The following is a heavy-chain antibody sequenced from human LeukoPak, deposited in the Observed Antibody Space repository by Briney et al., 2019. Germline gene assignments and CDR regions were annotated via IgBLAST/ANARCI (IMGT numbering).Heavy chain of an antibody. CDR3: ARDADFWSGYSLDV. D-gene: IGHD3-3*01. Sequence: ASVKVSCKASGYTFTGYYMHWVQQAPGQGLEWMGWINPNSGGTNYAQKFQGRVTMTRDTSISTAYMELSRLRSGDTAVYYCARDADFWSGYSLDVWGQGTTVTVSS. CDR1: GYTFTGYY. CDR2: INPNSGGT. J-gene: IGHJ6*02. V-gene: IGHV1-2*02.